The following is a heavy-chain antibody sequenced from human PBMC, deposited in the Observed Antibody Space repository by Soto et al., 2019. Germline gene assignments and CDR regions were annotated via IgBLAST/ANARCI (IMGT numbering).Heavy chain of an antibody. D-gene: IGHD3-16*01. Sequence: ASVKVSCKASGYTFTSYGISWVRQAPGQGLEWMGWISAYNGNTNYAQKLQGRVTMTTDTSTSTAYMELRSLRSDDTAVYYCARDEHLGGSHYYYYYYMDVWGKGTTVTVSS. CDR1: GYTFTSYG. CDR3: ARDEHLGGSHYYYYYYMDV. J-gene: IGHJ6*03. V-gene: IGHV1-18*01. CDR2: ISAYNGNT.